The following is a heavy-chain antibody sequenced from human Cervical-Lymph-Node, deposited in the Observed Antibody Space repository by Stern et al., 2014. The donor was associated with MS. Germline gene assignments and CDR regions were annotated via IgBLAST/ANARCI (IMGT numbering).Heavy chain of an antibody. CDR1: GYTFTSFG. V-gene: IGHV1-18*01. D-gene: IGHD2-2*01. Sequence: VQLVESGPEVTKPGASVKVSCKTSGYTFTSFGISWVRRAPGQGLEWMGWLCGYNGNTKYAQKFQVRVFMSTDPYINTAYMDLTSLRSDDTAMYYCARGPYCSSTSCYSNGYYFYGMDVWGQGTTVTVSS. CDR2: LCGYNGNT. CDR3: ARGPYCSSTSCYSNGYYFYGMDV. J-gene: IGHJ6*02.